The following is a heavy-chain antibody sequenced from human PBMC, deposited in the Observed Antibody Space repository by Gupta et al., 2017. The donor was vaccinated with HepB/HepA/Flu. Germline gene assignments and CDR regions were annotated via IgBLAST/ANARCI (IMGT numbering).Heavy chain of an antibody. Sequence: QVQLVVSGGGVFQPGRSLRLSCAASGFTFRSYPMHWVRQAPGKGLEWVAVISYDGSNKYYADSVKGRFTISRDNSKNTLYMQMNSLRAEDTAVYYCARAWGVTAPFDYWGQGTLVTVSS. CDR3: ARAWGVTAPFDY. V-gene: IGHV3-30-3*01. CDR1: GFTFRSYP. J-gene: IGHJ4*02. D-gene: IGHD3-10*01. CDR2: ISYDGSNK.